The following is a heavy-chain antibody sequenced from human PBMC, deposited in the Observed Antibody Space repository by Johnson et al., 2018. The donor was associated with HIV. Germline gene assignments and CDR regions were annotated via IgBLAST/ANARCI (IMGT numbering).Heavy chain of an antibody. CDR3: RAAKDSQTHFSIAVVDYLDAFDI. CDR1: GFTLTNAR. D-gene: IGHD6-19*01. Sequence: VLLVESGGGLVKPGGSLRLSCAASGFTLTNARMKWVRQAPGKGLEWVSYISSSGSTIYYADSVKGRFTISRDNSKNTLYLQMNSLRAEDTAVYYCRAAKDSQTHFSIAVVDYLDAFDIWGQGTMVTVSS. J-gene: IGHJ3*02. V-gene: IGHV3-48*01. CDR2: ISSSGSTI.